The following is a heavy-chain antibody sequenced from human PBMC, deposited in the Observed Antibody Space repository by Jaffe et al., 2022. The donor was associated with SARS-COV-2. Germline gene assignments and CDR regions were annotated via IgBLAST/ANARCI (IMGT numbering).Heavy chain of an antibody. CDR3: AKLSPIASVTTAYYHSLDV. D-gene: IGHD4-17*01. CDR2: ISYSGTT. CDR1: GVSITSYY. J-gene: IGHJ6*02. V-gene: IGHV4-59*01. Sequence: QVQLQESGPGLVKPSETLSLTCAVSGVSITSYYWSWVRRPPGKGLEWIGYISYSGTTNYNPSLKSRVTMSVDSSKNHFSLKLSSVTAADTAVYYCAKLSPIASVTTAYYHSLDVWGQGTTVIVSS.